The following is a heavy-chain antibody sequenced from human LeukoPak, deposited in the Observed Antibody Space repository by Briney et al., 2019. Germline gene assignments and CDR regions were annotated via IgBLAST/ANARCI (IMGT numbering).Heavy chain of an antibody. V-gene: IGHV1-69*01. J-gene: IGHJ4*02. CDR2: VIPIFGTA. CDR1: GYTFSSYG. Sequence: SVKVSCKASGYTFSSYGISWVRQAPGQGLEWVGGVIPIFGTANYAQKFQGRVTITADESTSTAYMELSSLRSEDTAVYYCARETYCGGDCRTFDYWGQGTLVTVSS. CDR3: ARETYCGGDCRTFDY. D-gene: IGHD2-21*02.